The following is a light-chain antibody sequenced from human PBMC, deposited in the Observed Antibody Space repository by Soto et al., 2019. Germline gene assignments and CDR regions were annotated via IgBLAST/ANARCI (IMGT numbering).Light chain of an antibody. V-gene: IGKV3-15*01. J-gene: IGKJ1*01. CDR2: GAS. Sequence: EIVMTQSPATLSVSPGEGATLSCRANQSVSSNLAWYQQEPGQAPRLLIYGASTRATGIPARFSGSGSGTEFTLTISSLQSEDFAVYYCQQYNNWPPVTFGQGTKVDIK. CDR1: QSVSSN. CDR3: QQYNNWPPVT.